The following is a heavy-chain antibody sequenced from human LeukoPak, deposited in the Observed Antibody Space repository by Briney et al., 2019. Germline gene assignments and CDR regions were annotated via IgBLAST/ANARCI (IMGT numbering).Heavy chain of an antibody. Sequence: GGSLRLSCAASGFTSSSYSMNWVRQAPGKGLEWLANLKQDGSEKHYVDSVKGRFTISRDNAKNSLYLQMNSLRAEDTAVYYCARDKMYTSSADYWGQGTLVTVSS. CDR3: ARDKMYTSSADY. V-gene: IGHV3-7*01. J-gene: IGHJ4*02. CDR1: GFTSSSYS. D-gene: IGHD5-24*01. CDR2: LKQDGSEK.